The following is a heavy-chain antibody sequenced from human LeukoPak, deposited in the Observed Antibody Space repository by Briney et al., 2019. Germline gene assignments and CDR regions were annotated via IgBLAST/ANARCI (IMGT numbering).Heavy chain of an antibody. D-gene: IGHD6-19*01. CDR3: ARGSGWYSYYFDY. CDR2: IKQDGSEK. J-gene: IGHJ4*02. Sequence: GGSLRLSCSASGFTFNRFYLHWVRQAPGKGLEWVANIKQDGSEKYYVDSVKGRFTISRDNAKNSLYLQMNSLRAEDTAVYYCARGSGWYSYYFDYWGQGTLVTVSS. CDR1: GFTFNRFY. V-gene: IGHV3-7*03.